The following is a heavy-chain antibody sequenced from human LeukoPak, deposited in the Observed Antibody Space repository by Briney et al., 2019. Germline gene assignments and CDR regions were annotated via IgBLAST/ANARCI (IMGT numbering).Heavy chain of an antibody. J-gene: IGHJ5*02. CDR2: IYYSGST. D-gene: IGHD3-10*01. V-gene: IGHV4-39*07. CDR3: ARDQGVTMVRGVIVNWFDP. CDR1: GGSTSSSSYY. Sequence: PSETLSLTCTVSGGSTSSSSYYWGWIRQPPGKGLEWIGSIYYSGSTYYNPSLKSRVTISVDTSKNQFSLKLSSVTAADTAVYYCARDQGVTMVRGVIVNWFDPWGQGTLVTVSS.